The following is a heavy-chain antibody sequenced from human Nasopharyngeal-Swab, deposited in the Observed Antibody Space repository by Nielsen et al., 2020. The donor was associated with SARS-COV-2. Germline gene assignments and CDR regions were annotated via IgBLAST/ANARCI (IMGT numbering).Heavy chain of an antibody. CDR2: IIPSFGKA. CDR3: ARKRGEQWLSQFDY. Sequence: SVKVSCKASGGTFGNYAISWVRQAPGQGLEWMGRIIPSFGKANYAQKFQGRVTFNADKSTSTAYMELRSLRSEDTAVYYCARKRGEQWLSQFDYWGQGTLVTVSS. CDR1: GGTFGNYA. V-gene: IGHV1-69*04. D-gene: IGHD6-19*01. J-gene: IGHJ4*02.